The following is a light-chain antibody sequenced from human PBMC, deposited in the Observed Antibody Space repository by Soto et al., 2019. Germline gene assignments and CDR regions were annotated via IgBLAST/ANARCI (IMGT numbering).Light chain of an antibody. CDR3: SSFEGSNQVV. Sequence: QSALTQPPSASGSPGQSVTISCTGTSSDVGGYNYVSWYQQHPGKAPKLMIYEVTKRPSGVPDRFSGSKSGNTASLTVSGLRAEDEAHYHCSSFEGSNQVVFGGGTKLTVL. J-gene: IGLJ3*02. V-gene: IGLV2-8*01. CDR2: EVT. CDR1: SSDVGGYNY.